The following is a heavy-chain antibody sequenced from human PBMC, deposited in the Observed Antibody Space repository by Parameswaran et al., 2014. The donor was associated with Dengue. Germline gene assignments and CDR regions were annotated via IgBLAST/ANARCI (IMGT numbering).Heavy chain of an antibody. D-gene: IGHD3-22*01. Sequence: WVRQAPGQGLEWMGGIIPIFGTANYAQKFQGRVTITADESTSTAYMELSSLRSEDTAVYYCARDSTNYYDSSGYGDYYFDYWGQGTLVTVSS. CDR3: ARDSTNYYDSSGYGDYYFDY. V-gene: IGHV1-69*01. CDR2: IIPIFGTA. J-gene: IGHJ4*02.